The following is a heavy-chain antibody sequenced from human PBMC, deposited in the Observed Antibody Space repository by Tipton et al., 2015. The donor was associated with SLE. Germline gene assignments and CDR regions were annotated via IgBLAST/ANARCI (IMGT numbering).Heavy chain of an antibody. CDR3: ARDGYCSGVNCFPGAYFDY. V-gene: IGHV3-30*04. CDR2: ISYDGTTE. Sequence: AVSGFTFSTYAVYWVRQAPGKGLEWVAAISYDGTTESYADSVKGRFTISRDNSKNTLYLQMNSLRAEDTAVYYCARDGYCSGVNCFPGAYFDYWGQGTLVTVSS. J-gene: IGHJ4*02. D-gene: IGHD2-15*01. CDR1: GFTFSTYA.